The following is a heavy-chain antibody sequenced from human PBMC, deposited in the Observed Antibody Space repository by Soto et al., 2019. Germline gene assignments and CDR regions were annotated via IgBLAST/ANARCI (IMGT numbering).Heavy chain of an antibody. V-gene: IGHV1-8*01. CDR3: ATVDDLAALYNWFDP. D-gene: IGHD1-1*01. CDR2: MNPKSGKT. Sequence: ASVKVSCKASGYTFTSYDINWVRQATGQGLEWMGWMNPKSGKTSYAQKFQGRVTMTENTSINTAYMELSSLRSEDTAVYYCATVDDLAALYNWFDPWGQGTLVTVSS. J-gene: IGHJ5*02. CDR1: GYTFTSYD.